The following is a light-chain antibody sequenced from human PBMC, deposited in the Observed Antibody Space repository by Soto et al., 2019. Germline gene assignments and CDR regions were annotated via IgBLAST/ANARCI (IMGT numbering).Light chain of an antibody. Sequence: NFMLTQPHSVSESPGKTVTISCTGSSGSIASNYVQWYQQRPGSAPTTVIYEDNQRPSGVPDRFSGSIDSSSNSASLTISRLKTEDEVDYCCQSYDSSDHGVCGGGTKVTGL. V-gene: IGLV6-57*02. CDR1: SGSIASNY. CDR3: QSYDSSDHGV. J-gene: IGLJ3*02. CDR2: EDN.